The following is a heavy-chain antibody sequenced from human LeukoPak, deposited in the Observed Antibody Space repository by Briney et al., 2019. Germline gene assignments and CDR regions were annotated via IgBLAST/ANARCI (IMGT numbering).Heavy chain of an antibody. CDR3: AREITMVRGNNWFDP. V-gene: IGHV3-7*03. Sequence: GGSLRLSCAVSGFTFSGFWMSWSRQAPGKGLEWVASINSDGSEGYYADVVKGRFTISRDNAKNSLYLQINSLRAEDTAVYYCAREITMVRGNNWFDPWGQGTLVTVSS. CDR2: INSDGSEG. D-gene: IGHD3-10*01. J-gene: IGHJ5*02. CDR1: GFTFSGFW.